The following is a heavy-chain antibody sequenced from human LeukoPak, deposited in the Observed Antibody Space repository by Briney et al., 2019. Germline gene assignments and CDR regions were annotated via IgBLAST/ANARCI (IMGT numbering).Heavy chain of an antibody. Sequence: ASLKVSCKASGYTFTSYYMHWVRQTPGQGLEWMGIINPSGGSTSYAQQFQGRVTMTRDTSTSTVYMEMSSLRSEDTAVYYCARDRRGLSYGVCYPNYWGQGTLVTVSS. CDR3: ARDRRGLSYGVCYPNY. V-gene: IGHV1-46*01. CDR1: GYTFTSYY. D-gene: IGHD2-8*01. CDR2: INPSGGST. J-gene: IGHJ4*02.